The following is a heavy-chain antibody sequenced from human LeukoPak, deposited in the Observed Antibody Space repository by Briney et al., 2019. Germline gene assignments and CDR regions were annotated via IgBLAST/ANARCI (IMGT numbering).Heavy chain of an antibody. Sequence: PSETLSLTCTVSGGSISSDCWSWIRQPPGKGLEWIVYICYTESISYNPSLKSRVTISADTSKNQFSLKLSSVTAADTAVYYCARGRDGYNLGFDYWGQGTLVTVSS. V-gene: IGHV4-59*12. D-gene: IGHD5-24*01. CDR3: ARGRDGYNLGFDY. CDR2: ICYTESI. J-gene: IGHJ4*02. CDR1: GGSISSDC.